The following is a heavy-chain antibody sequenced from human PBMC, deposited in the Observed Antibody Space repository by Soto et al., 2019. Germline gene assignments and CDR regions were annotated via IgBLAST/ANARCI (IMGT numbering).Heavy chain of an antibody. CDR1: GDTFSGYS. J-gene: IGHJ4*02. V-gene: IGHV1-69*14. Sequence: QVQLVQSGAEVKKPGSSVKVSCKASGDTFSGYSISWVRQAPGQGLEWMGGIITLFGTTNYAQRFQGRGTITADKSTSTAYMELSSLKSEDTAIYYCARDLGSGYDPGDYWGQGTLVTVSS. D-gene: IGHD5-12*01. CDR3: ARDLGSGYDPGDY. CDR2: IITLFGTT.